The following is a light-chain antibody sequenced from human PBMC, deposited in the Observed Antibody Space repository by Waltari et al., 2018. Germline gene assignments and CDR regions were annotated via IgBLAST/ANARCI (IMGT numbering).Light chain of an antibody. J-gene: IGKJ1*01. V-gene: IGKV3-20*01. CDR1: ESVSVDY. CDR3: QQYGSLPWT. Sequence: ENVLTQSPGTLSLSSGGRATLSCRASESVSVDYLAWYQQKPGQAPRLRIYDASTRATGVPDRFSGSGSGTDFTLTISRLEPEDFAVYYCQQYGSLPWTFGQGTKVDIK. CDR2: DAS.